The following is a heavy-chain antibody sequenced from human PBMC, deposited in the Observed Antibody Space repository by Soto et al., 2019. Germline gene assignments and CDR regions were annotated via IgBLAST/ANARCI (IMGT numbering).Heavy chain of an antibody. CDR2: IWYDGSNK. CDR1: GFTFSSYG. CDR3: ARDRGSGSSLFDY. J-gene: IGHJ4*02. Sequence: QVQLVESGGGVVQPGRSVRLSCAASGFTFSSYGMHWVRQAPGKGLEWVAVIWYDGSNKYYADSVKGRFTISRDNSKNTLYLQMNSLRAEDTAVYYCARDRGSGSSLFDYWGQGTLVTVSS. D-gene: IGHD1-26*01. V-gene: IGHV3-33*01.